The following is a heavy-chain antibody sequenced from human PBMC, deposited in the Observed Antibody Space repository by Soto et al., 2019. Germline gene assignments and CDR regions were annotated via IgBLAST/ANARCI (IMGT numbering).Heavy chain of an antibody. Sequence: QVHLHESGPGLVKPSQTLSLTCTVSGGSISSIGYYWSWIRQHPGKGLEWIGYIYYSGNIYYNPSLKRRVTISVDTSKNQFSLKLSSVTAADTAVYYCARAKKGIAAAENWFDPWGQGTLVTVSS. V-gene: IGHV4-31*03. D-gene: IGHD6-13*01. CDR1: GGSISSIGYY. CDR2: IYYSGNI. CDR3: ARAKKGIAAAENWFDP. J-gene: IGHJ5*02.